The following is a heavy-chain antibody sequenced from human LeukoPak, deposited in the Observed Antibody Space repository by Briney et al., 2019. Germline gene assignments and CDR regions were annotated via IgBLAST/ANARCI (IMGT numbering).Heavy chain of an antibody. Sequence: GGSLRLSCAASGFTFSSYAMSWVRQAPGKGLEWVANIKQDGSEKYYVDSVKGRFTISRDNAKNSLYLQMNSLRAEDTAVYYCARGPDAFDIWGQGTMVTVSS. CDR1: GFTFSSYA. V-gene: IGHV3-7*01. J-gene: IGHJ3*02. CDR2: IKQDGSEK. CDR3: ARGPDAFDI.